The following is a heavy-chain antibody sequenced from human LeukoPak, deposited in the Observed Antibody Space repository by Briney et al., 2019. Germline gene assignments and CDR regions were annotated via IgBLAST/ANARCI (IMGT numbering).Heavy chain of an antibody. CDR2: VFDSGST. Sequence: SETLPLTCTVSGGSINNYYWSWIRQPPGKGLEWIGYVFDSGSTNYNPSLKSRVTILVDTSKNRFSLKLNSVTAADTAVYYCARHPSAYTWFDPWGQGTLVTVSS. V-gene: IGHV4-59*08. J-gene: IGHJ5*02. CDR3: ARHPSAYTWFDP. CDR1: GGSINNYY.